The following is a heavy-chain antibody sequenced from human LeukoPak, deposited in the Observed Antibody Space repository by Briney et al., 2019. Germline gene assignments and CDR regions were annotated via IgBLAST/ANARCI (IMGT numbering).Heavy chain of an antibody. V-gene: IGHV3-21*01. CDR2: ISSSSSYI. CDR3: ARATMVRGVIIRYFDY. Sequence: PGGSLSLSCAASGFTFSSYSMNWVRRAPGKGLEWVSSISSSSSYIYYADSVKGRFTISRDNAKNSLYLQMNSLRAEDTAVYYCARATMVRGVIIRYFDYWGQGTLVTVSS. CDR1: GFTFSSYS. D-gene: IGHD3-10*01. J-gene: IGHJ4*02.